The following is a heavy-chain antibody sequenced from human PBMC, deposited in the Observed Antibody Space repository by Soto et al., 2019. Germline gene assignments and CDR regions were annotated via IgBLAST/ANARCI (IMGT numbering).Heavy chain of an antibody. D-gene: IGHD2-15*01. CDR3: ARDSDSFRCSGGSCYPVF. CDR2: INSDGSST. V-gene: IGHV3-74*01. Sequence: GGSLRLSCAASGFTFSSYWMHWFRQAPGKGLVWVSRINSDGSSTSYTDSVKGRFTISRDNAKNTLYLQMNSLRAEDTAVYDCARDSDSFRCSGGSCYPVFWGQGTLVS. J-gene: IGHJ1*01. CDR1: GFTFSSYW.